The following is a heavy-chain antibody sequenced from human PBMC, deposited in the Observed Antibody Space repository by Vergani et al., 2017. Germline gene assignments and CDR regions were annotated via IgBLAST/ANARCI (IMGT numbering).Heavy chain of an antibody. V-gene: IGHV3-23*01. CDR1: GFTFSSYA. CDR3: AKGTLGYEGSFAY. D-gene: IGHD5-12*01. J-gene: IGHJ4*02. CDR2: ISGSGDRT. Sequence: EVQLLESGGGLVQPGGSLRLSCAASGFTFSSYAMSWVRQAPGKGLEWVSAISGSGDRTYYADSVKGRFTISRGNSKNPLYLQMNSLRVEDTAAYYCAKGTLGYEGSFAYWGQGTLVTVSS.